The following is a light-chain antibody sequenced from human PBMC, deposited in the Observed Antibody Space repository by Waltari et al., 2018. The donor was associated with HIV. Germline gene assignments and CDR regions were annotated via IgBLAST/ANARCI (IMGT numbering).Light chain of an antibody. CDR1: SSNVGSNT. CDR2: STN. J-gene: IGLJ2*01. V-gene: IGLV1-44*01. Sequence: QSVLPQPPSAPGAPGQCVTTSCSGSSSNVGSNTHNWYQHLPGTAPKLLIYSTNQRPSGVPDRFSGSKSGTSASLSITGLQSEVEADYYCSAWDDSLNGVVFGGGTKVTVL. CDR3: SAWDDSLNGVV.